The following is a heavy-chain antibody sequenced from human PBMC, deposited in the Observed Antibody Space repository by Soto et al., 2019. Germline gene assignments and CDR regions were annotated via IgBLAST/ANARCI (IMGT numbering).Heavy chain of an antibody. CDR2: IYSSGTT. CDR1: GGSITTGGYF. Sequence: QVQLQESGPGLVKASQTLSLTCTVSGGSITTGGYFWSWIRQHPGKGLEWIGYIYSSGTTHYNPSLESRVTISVDPSKTPLSPQLSSVTAADTAVYYCARVVSGSYFDYWGQATLVSVSS. D-gene: IGHD1-26*01. CDR3: ARVVSGSYFDY. V-gene: IGHV4-31*03. J-gene: IGHJ4*02.